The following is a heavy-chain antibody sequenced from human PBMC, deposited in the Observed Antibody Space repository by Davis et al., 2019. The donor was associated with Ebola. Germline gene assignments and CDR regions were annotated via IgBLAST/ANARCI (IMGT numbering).Heavy chain of an antibody. CDR1: GFTFSSYW. D-gene: IGHD2/OR15-2a*01. CDR3: AILLGRYYYYGMDV. J-gene: IGHJ6*04. V-gene: IGHV3-74*01. Sequence: LSPTCAASGFTFSSYWMHWVRQAPGKGLVWVSRINSDGSSTRYADSVKGRFTISRDNAKNTLYLQMNSLRAEDTAVYYCAILLGRYYYYGMDVWGKGTTVTVSS. CDR2: INSDGSST.